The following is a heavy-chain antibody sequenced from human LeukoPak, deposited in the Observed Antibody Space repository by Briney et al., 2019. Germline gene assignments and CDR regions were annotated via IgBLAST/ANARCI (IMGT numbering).Heavy chain of an antibody. Sequence: SETLSLTCSVSGGSINSYYWNWIRRPPGKGLEWIGYIYYNGNTNYSPSLKSRVTMSVDTSKNLFSLKVSSVTAADTAVYYCARGRSNYYGMDVWGQGTTVTVSS. D-gene: IGHD1-26*01. J-gene: IGHJ6*02. CDR1: GGSINSYY. V-gene: IGHV4-59*01. CDR3: ARGRSNYYGMDV. CDR2: IYYNGNT.